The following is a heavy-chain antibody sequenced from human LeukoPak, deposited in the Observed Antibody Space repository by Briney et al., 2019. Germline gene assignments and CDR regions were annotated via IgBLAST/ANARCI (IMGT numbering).Heavy chain of an antibody. J-gene: IGHJ1*01. D-gene: IGHD6-19*01. CDR1: GGSISSYY. Sequence: SETLSLTCTVSGGSISSYYWSWIRQPPGKGLEWIGYIYYSGSTNYNPSLKSRVTISVDTSKNQFSLKLSSVTAADTAVYYCAKVKQWLVPGYFQHWGQGTLVTVSS. CDR3: AKVKQWLVPGYFQH. CDR2: IYYSGST. V-gene: IGHV4-59*01.